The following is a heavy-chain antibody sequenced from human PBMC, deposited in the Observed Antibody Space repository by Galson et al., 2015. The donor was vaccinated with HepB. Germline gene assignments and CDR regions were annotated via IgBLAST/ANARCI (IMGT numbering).Heavy chain of an antibody. J-gene: IGHJ4*02. Sequence: SLRLSCAASGFTFSSYAMTWVRQAPGKGLEWVSAITESGGSTYSAHSVKGRFAISRDNSKHTVYLQMNSLRAEDTAVYYCAKSFSTSWTTDSWGQGTLVTVSS. CDR1: GFTFSSYA. CDR3: AKSFSTSWTTDS. V-gene: IGHV3-23*01. CDR2: ITESGGST. D-gene: IGHD1-14*01.